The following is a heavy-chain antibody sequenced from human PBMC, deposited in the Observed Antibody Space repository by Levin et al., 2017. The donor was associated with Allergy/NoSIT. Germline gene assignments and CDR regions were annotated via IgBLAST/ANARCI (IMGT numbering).Heavy chain of an antibody. CDR3: ARDRDGYNYEVGLGY. CDR1: GFTFSSYS. D-gene: IGHD5-24*01. CDR2: ISSSSSYI. V-gene: IGHV3-21*01. J-gene: IGHJ4*02. Sequence: GGSLRLSCAASGFTFSSYSMNWVRQAPGKGLEWVSSISSSSSYIYYADSVKGRFTISRDNAKNSLYLQMNSLRAEDTAVYYCARDRDGYNYEVGLGYWGQGTLVTVSS.